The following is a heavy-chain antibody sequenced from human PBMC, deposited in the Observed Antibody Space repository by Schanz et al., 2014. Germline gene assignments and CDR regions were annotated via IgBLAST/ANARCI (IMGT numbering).Heavy chain of an antibody. V-gene: IGHV3-23*04. J-gene: IGHJ4*02. Sequence: VQLVESGGGVVQPGGSLRLSCAASGFTFSSYAMSWVRQAPGKGLEWVSALSGSGGSTYYADSVKGRFSISRDYSKNTLYLQMSSLRAEDTAIYYCAKLSSSGRLAGYFDYWGQGALVTVSS. CDR1: GFTFSSYA. D-gene: IGHD6-19*01. CDR3: AKLSSSGRLAGYFDY. CDR2: LSGSGGST.